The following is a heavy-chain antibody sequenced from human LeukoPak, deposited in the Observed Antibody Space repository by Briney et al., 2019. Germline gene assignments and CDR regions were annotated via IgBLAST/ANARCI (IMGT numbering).Heavy chain of an antibody. Sequence: GGSLRLSCAASGFTFSSYSMNWFRQAPGKVLEWVSSISSSSSYIYYADSVKGRFTISRDNAKNSLYLQMNSLRAEDTAVYYCARGDSSSWFMVPTDYWGQGTLVTVSS. V-gene: IGHV3-21*01. CDR2: ISSSSSYI. CDR3: ARGDSSSWFMVPTDY. D-gene: IGHD6-13*01. J-gene: IGHJ4*02. CDR1: GFTFSSYS.